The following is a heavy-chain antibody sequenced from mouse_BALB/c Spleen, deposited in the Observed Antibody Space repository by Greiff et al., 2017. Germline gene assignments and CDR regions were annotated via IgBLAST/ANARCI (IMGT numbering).Heavy chain of an antibody. J-gene: IGHJ4*01. D-gene: IGHD2-3*01. CDR2: INPSNGGT. Sequence: QVHVKQSGAELVKPGASVKLSCKASGYTFTSYYMYWVKQRPGQGLEWIGEINPSNGGTNFNEKFKSKATLTVDKSSSTAYMQLSSLTSEDSAVYYCTKGWLLRGGLMDYWGQGTSVTVSS. CDR1: GYTFTSYY. CDR3: TKGWLLRGGLMDY. V-gene: IGHV1S81*02.